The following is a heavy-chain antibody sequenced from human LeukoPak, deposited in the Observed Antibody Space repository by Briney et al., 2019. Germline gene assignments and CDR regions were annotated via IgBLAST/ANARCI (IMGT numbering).Heavy chain of an antibody. CDR1: GFTFSSYE. V-gene: IGHV3-48*03. J-gene: IGHJ4*02. CDR2: ISSSGSTI. Sequence: GGSLRLSCAASGFTFSSYEMNWVRQAPGKGLEWVSYISSSGSTIYYADSVKGRFTISRDNAKNSLYLQMNSLRAEDTAVYYCARDSSSWNFDYWGQGTLVTVSS. D-gene: IGHD6-13*01. CDR3: ARDSSSWNFDY.